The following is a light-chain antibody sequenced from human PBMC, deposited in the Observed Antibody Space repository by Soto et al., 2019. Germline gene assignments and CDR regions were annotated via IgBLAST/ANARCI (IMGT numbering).Light chain of an antibody. CDR2: DVS. CDR1: SSDIGAYNY. Sequence: QSVLTQPASVSGSPGQSIAISCTGTSSDIGAYNYVSWYQHHPGKAPKLIIYDVSSRPSGVSNRFSGSKSGNAASLTISGLQADDEADYFCASYTAYNPLVVFGGGNKVTVL. V-gene: IGLV2-14*01. CDR3: ASYTAYNPLVV. J-gene: IGLJ2*01.